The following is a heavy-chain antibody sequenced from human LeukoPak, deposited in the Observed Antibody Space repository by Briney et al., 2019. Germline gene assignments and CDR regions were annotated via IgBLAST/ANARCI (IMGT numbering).Heavy chain of an antibody. CDR2: IWSDGTNQ. Sequence: GRSLRLSCAASGLTFSHYGFHWVRQAPGKGLEWVAVIWSDGTNQFYADSVKGRFTISRDYSQKTVYLEMHSLRTEDTAMYYCAKDAQRGFDYSNSLEYWGPGTLVTVSP. CDR3: AKDAQRGFDYSNSLEY. V-gene: IGHV3-33*06. J-gene: IGHJ4*02. D-gene: IGHD4-11*01. CDR1: GLTFSHYG.